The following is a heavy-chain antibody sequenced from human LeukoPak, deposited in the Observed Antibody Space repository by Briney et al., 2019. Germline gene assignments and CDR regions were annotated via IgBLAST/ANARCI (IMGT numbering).Heavy chain of an antibody. Sequence: GGSLRLSCAASGFTFSSFAMSWVRQAPGKGLEGVSVSVISGSGGDSGGSTYYADSVKGRFTISRDDSNNTLYLQMSSLRVEDTAVYYCAKHRSGIAASGSNYWGQGTLVSVSS. D-gene: IGHD6-13*01. V-gene: IGHV3-23*01. CDR2: ISGSGGDSGGST. J-gene: IGHJ4*02. CDR1: GFTFSSFA. CDR3: AKHRSGIAASGSNY.